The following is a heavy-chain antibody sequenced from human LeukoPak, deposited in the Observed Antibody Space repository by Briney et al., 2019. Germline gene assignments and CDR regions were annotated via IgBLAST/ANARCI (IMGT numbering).Heavy chain of an antibody. J-gene: IGHJ4*02. Sequence: GGSLRLSCAASGFTFSDYYMSWIRQAPGKGLEWVSYISNTGNTIYDADSVKGRFTISRDQARNSLYLPINSLRVEDTAVYYCARPSSSGWSWVYANWGQGTLVTVSS. CDR2: ISNTGNTI. CDR3: ARPSSSGWSWVYAN. CDR1: GFTFSDYY. D-gene: IGHD6-19*01. V-gene: IGHV3-11*04.